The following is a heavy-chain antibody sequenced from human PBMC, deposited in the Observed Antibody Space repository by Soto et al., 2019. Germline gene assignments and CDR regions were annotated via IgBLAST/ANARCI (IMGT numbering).Heavy chain of an antibody. J-gene: IGHJ4*02. CDR1: GFRFEDSA. V-gene: IGHV3-9*01. CDR2: ISWNSGSV. Sequence: EVQLVESGGGLVQPGRSLRISCAASGFRFEDSAMHWVRQAPGKGLEWVSGISWNSGSVVYADSVRGRFTISRDNAKNSLYMEMSSLRPEDTALYFCAKIRNSGGFYFFDYWGQGTLVTVSS. CDR3: AKIRNSGGFYFFDY. D-gene: IGHD6-19*01.